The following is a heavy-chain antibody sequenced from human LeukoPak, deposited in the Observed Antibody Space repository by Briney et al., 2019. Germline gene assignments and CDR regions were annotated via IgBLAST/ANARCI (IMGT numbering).Heavy chain of an antibody. CDR3: AKASGYSYGYFDY. Sequence: GGSLRLSCAASGFTFNDYGMHWVRQAPGKGLEWVAVISYDGSNKYYADSVKGRFTISRDNSKNTLYLQMNSLRAEDTAVYYCAKASGYSYGYFDYWGQGTLVTVSS. CDR1: GFTFNDYG. CDR2: ISYDGSNK. J-gene: IGHJ4*02. V-gene: IGHV3-30*18. D-gene: IGHD5-18*01.